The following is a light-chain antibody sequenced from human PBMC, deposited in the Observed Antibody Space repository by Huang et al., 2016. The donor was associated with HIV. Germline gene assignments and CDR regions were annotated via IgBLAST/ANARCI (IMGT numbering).Light chain of an antibody. CDR2: GAS. CDR3: QQYNNWPPTWT. Sequence: EIVMTQSPATLSVSPGERATLSCRASQSVGSNLAWYLQKPGQAPRLLIYGASTRATGTPARFSGSGSGTECTLTISSLQSEDFAVYSCQQYNNWPPTWTFGQGTKVEIK. V-gene: IGKV3-15*01. CDR1: QSVGSN. J-gene: IGKJ1*01.